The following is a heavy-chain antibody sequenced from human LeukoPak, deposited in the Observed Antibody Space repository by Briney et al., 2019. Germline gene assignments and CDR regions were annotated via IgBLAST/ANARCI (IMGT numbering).Heavy chain of an antibody. J-gene: IGHJ3*02. CDR1: GFTFSSYS. CDR3: ARDGTGAFGI. Sequence: GGSLRLSCAASGFTFSSYSMNWVRQAPGKGLEWVSYISSSSSTIYYADSVKGRFTISRDNAKNSLYLQMNSLRAEDTAVYYCARDGTGAFGIWGQGTMVTVSS. D-gene: IGHD1-1*01. V-gene: IGHV3-48*01. CDR2: ISSSSSTI.